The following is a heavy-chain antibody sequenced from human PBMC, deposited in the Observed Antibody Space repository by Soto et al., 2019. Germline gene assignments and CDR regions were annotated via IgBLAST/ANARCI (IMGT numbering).Heavy chain of an antibody. J-gene: IGHJ4*02. Sequence: GGSLRLSCAASGFTFSDYYMSWIRQAPGKGLEWVSYISSSDSIIYYADSVKGRFTISRDNAKNSLYLQMNSLRAEDTAVYYCERDLGYYDSSGYFDYWGQGPLVTVYS. CDR2: ISSSDSII. V-gene: IGHV3-11*01. D-gene: IGHD3-22*01. CDR3: ERDLGYYDSSGYFDY. CDR1: GFTFSDYY.